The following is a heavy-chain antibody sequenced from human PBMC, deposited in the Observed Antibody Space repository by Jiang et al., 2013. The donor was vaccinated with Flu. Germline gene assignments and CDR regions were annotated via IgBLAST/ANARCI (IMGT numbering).Heavy chain of an antibody. Sequence: ETLSLTCTVSGGSISSSSYYWGWIRQPPGKGLEWIGSIYYSGSTYYNPSLKSRVTISVDTSKNQFSLKLSSVTAADTAVYYCARLLYDDDSSGYRDYWGQGTLVTVSS. CDR2: IYYSGST. CDR1: GGSISSSSYY. CDR3: ARLLYDDDSSGYRDY. D-gene: IGHD3-22*01. J-gene: IGHJ4*02. V-gene: IGHV4-39*01.